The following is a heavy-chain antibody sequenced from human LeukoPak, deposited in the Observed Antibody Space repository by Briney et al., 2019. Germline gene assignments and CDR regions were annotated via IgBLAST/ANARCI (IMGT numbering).Heavy chain of an antibody. Sequence: SQTLSLTCAVSGGSISSGGYSWSWIRQPPGKGLEWIGYIYHSGSTYYNPSLKSRVTISVDRSKNQFSLKLTSMTAAHTAVYYCATGPLDEQRGISYVYSSYFDPWGQGTLVTVSS. CDR3: ATGPLDEQRGISYVYSSYFDP. J-gene: IGHJ5*02. D-gene: IGHD6-6*01. V-gene: IGHV4-30-2*01. CDR2: IYHSGST. CDR1: GGSISSGGYS.